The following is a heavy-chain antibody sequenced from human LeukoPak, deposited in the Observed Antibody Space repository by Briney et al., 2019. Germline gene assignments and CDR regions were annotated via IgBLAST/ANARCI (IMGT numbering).Heavy chain of an antibody. CDR2: IYYSGST. Sequence: SETLSLTCTVSGGSISSGGYYWSWIRQHPGKGLEWIGYIYYSGSTYYNPSLKSRVTISVDTSKNQFSLKLSSVTAADTAVYYCAGAPDCSSTSCHDGAFDIWGQGTMVTVSS. CDR1: GGSISSGGYY. V-gene: IGHV4-31*03. CDR3: AGAPDCSSTSCHDGAFDI. D-gene: IGHD2-2*01. J-gene: IGHJ3*02.